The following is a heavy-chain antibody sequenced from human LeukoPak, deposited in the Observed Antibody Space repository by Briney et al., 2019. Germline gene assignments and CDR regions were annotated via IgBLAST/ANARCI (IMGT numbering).Heavy chain of an antibody. CDR1: GFTFTSYW. D-gene: IGHD2-8*01. CDR3: ARVMGTYHPIDY. CDR2: IKQDGSER. J-gene: IGHJ4*02. Sequence: GGSLRLSCAASGFTFTSYWMSWVRQAPGKGLEWVANIKQDGSERYYVDSVKGRFTISRDNAKNSLYLQMNSLRAEDTAVYYCARVMGTYHPIDYWGQGTLVTVSS. V-gene: IGHV3-7*01.